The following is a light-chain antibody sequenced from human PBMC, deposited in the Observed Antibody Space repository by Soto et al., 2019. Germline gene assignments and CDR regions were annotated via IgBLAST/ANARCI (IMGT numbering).Light chain of an antibody. CDR2: LNSDGSH. V-gene: IGLV4-69*01. CDR3: QTWGSGIQV. CDR1: TGHSTYA. Sequence: QPVLTQSPSASASLGASVKLTCTLDTGHSTYAIAWHQQQPEKGPRFLLKLNSDGSHFRGDGIPDRFSGSSSGAERYLTIFSLQSDDEADYYCQTWGSGIQVFGGGTKLTVL. J-gene: IGLJ2*01.